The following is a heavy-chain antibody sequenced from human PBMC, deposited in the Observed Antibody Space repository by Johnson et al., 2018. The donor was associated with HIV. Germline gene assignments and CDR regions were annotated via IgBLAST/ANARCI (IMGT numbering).Heavy chain of an antibody. V-gene: IGHV3-30*04. CDR1: GFIFSTYS. CDR3: AREGAWEVRPGAFDI. D-gene: IGHD1-26*01. J-gene: IGHJ3*02. Sequence: QVQLVESGGGVVQPGRSLRLSCAASGFIFSTYSIHWVRQAPGKGLAWVAVTSHDGSNKYYADSVKGRFTISRDNATNSLYLQMNSLRAEDTAVYYCAREGAWEVRPGAFDIWGQGTTVTVSS. CDR2: TSHDGSNK.